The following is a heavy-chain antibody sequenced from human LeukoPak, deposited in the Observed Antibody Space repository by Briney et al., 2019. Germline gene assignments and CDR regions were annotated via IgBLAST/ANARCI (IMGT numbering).Heavy chain of an antibody. CDR3: ARDRGPYSGHDSYYFDY. V-gene: IGHV4-31*03. CDR1: GGSISSGGYY. Sequence: SQTLSLTCTVSGGSISSGGYYWSWIRQHPGKGLEWIGNIYYSGSTYYNPSPKSRVTISVDTSKNQFSLKLSSVTAADTAVYYCARDRGPYSGHDSYYFDYWGQGTLVTVSS. J-gene: IGHJ4*02. D-gene: IGHD5-12*01. CDR2: IYYSGST.